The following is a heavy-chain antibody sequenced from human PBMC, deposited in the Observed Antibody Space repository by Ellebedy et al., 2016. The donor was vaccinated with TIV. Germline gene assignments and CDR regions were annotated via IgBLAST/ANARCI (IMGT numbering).Heavy chain of an antibody. D-gene: IGHD3-22*01. CDR1: GFTFTSYW. Sequence: PGGSLRLSCAASGFTFTSYWMSWVRQAPGKGLERVANINEHGYDQYYVDFVAGRFTVSRDNAKNSLYLQMNSLRVDDTTVYYCARASDYFDSRAYQYRPLNYWGQGILVTVSS. CDR2: INEHGYDQ. CDR3: ARASDYFDSRAYQYRPLNY. J-gene: IGHJ4*02. V-gene: IGHV3-7*01.